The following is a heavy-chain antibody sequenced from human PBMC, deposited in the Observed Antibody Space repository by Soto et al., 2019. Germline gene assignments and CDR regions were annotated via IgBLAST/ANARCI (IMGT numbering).Heavy chain of an antibody. CDR3: AKLVTMIVVGPFDY. CDR1: GFTFSSDA. J-gene: IGHJ4*02. CDR2: ISGSGGST. D-gene: IGHD3-22*01. Sequence: GGSLRLSCAASGFTFSSDALCWVRQAPGKGLEWVSAISGSGGSTYYADSVKGRCTISRDNSKNSLYLQMNSLSAEDTAVYYCAKLVTMIVVGPFDYWGQGTLVTVSS. V-gene: IGHV3-23*01.